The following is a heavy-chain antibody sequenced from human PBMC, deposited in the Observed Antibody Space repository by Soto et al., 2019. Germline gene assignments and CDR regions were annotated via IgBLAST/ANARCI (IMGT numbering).Heavy chain of an antibody. V-gene: IGHV3-48*03. D-gene: IGHD2-21*01. CDR1: GFNFSRSE. J-gene: IGHJ4*02. Sequence: PVGSLRLSYVGSGFNFSRSEMNWVRQAPGKGLEWVSYITSTGSTVCYADSVKGRFTISRDNAKNSLYLQMNSLRAEDTAVYYCARGNSPVDVYWGQGTLVTVSS. CDR2: ITSTGSTV. CDR3: ARGNSPVDVY.